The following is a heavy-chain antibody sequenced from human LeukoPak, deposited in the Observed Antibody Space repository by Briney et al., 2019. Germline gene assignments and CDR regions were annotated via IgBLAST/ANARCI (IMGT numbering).Heavy chain of an antibody. V-gene: IGHV3-21*01. D-gene: IGHD3-10*01. CDR2: ISSSSYI. Sequence: GGSLRLSCAASGFTFSSYSMNWVRQAPGKGLERVSSISSSSYIYYAAAVKGRFTISRDNAKNSLYLQMNSLRAGDTAVYYCARDFQVWFGEAYGMDVWGKGTTVTVSS. CDR3: ARDFQVWFGEAYGMDV. J-gene: IGHJ6*04. CDR1: GFTFSSYS.